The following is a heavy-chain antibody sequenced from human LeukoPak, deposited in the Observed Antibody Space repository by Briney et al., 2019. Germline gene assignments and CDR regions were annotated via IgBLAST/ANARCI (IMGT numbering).Heavy chain of an antibody. CDR1: GFTFSSHW. J-gene: IGHJ1*01. Sequence: PGGSLRLSCAASGFTFSSHWMSWVRQAPGKGLEWVANIKQDGSEKYYVDSVKGRFTISRDNSKNTLYLQMNSLRVEDTAVYYCVKPYSSGLSGCFQHWGQGTLVTVSS. CDR3: VKPYSSGLSGCFQH. CDR2: IKQDGSEK. D-gene: IGHD6-19*01. V-gene: IGHV3-7*03.